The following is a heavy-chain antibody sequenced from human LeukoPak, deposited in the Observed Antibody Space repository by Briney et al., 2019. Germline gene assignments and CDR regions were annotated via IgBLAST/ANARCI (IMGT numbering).Heavy chain of an antibody. CDR2: INPNSGGT. J-gene: IGHJ4*02. CDR3: ASSIVYCSSTSCYFN. Sequence: ASVKVSCKASGYTFTGYFMHWVRQAPRQGLELMGWINPNSGGTNYAQKFQGRVTMTRDTSISTAYMELSRLRSDDTAVYYCASSIVYCSSTSCYFNWGQGTLVTVSS. D-gene: IGHD2-2*01. CDR1: GYTFTGYF. V-gene: IGHV1-2*02.